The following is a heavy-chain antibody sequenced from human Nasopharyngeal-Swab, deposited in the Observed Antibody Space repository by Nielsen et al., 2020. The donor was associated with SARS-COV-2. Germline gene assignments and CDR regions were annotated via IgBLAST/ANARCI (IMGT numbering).Heavy chain of an antibody. CDR1: GFTFSSYS. J-gene: IGHJ4*02. V-gene: IGHV3-21*01. CDR3: VRADEKTIFGVVTPDY. CDR2: ISSSSSYI. D-gene: IGHD3-3*01. Sequence: GESLKISCAASGFTFSSYSMNWVRQAPGKGLEWVSSISSSSSYIYYADSVKGRFTISRDNAKNSLYLQMNSLRAEDTAVYYCVRADEKTIFGVVTPDYWGQGTLVTVSS.